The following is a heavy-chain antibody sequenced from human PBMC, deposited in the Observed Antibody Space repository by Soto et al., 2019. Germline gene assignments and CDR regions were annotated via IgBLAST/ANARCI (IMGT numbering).Heavy chain of an antibody. V-gene: IGHV1-3*01. Sequence: GASVKVSCKTPGYTFARYNRHWMRQAPGQRLEWMGWINVGNGNTRYSQKFQGRLTLTRDTPGNTAYLELNSLISEDTAVYYCARPQDYDGCLDSWGQGTLVTVSS. CDR1: GYTFARYN. CDR2: INVGNGNT. J-gene: IGHJ4*02. D-gene: IGHD3-22*01. CDR3: ARPQDYDGCLDS.